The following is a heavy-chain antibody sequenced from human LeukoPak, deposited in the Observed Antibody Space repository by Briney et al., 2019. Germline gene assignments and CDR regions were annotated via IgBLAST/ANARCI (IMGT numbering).Heavy chain of an antibody. V-gene: IGHV4-4*07. CDR3: AGGGTYYYGSGSYPY. D-gene: IGHD3-10*01. CDR2: IYTSGST. Sequence: SETLSLTCTVSGGSISSYYWSWIRQPAGKGLEWIGRIYTSGSTNYNPSLKSRVTMSVDTSKNQFSLKLTSVTAADTAVYYCAGGGTYYYGSGSYPYWGQGTLVTVSS. CDR1: GGSISSYY. J-gene: IGHJ4*02.